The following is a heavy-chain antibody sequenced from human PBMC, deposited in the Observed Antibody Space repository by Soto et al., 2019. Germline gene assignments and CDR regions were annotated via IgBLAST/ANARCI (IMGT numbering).Heavy chain of an antibody. CDR2: IIPIFGTA. Sequence: GASVKVSCKASGGTFSSYAISWVRQAPGQGLEWMGGIIPIFGTANYAQKFQGRVTITADESTSTAYMELSSLRSEDTAVYYCASSSGYYYRSFDYWGQGTLVTVSS. D-gene: IGHD3-22*01. CDR1: GGTFSSYA. CDR3: ASSSGYYYRSFDY. V-gene: IGHV1-69*13. J-gene: IGHJ4*02.